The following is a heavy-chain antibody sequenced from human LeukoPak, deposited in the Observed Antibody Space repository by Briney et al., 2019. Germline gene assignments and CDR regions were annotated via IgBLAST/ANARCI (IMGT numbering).Heavy chain of an antibody. V-gene: IGHV3-30*14. Sequence: GGSLRLSCAASGFTFSSYAIHWVRQAPGKGLEWVAVLSYDGDNKYLAPSVKGRFTISRSNSKDTIYLQMNSRRAEDTALDYCARDALVRGVITAPDYWGQGTLVSVSS. D-gene: IGHD3-10*01. CDR2: LSYDGDNK. J-gene: IGHJ4*02. CDR1: GFTFSSYA. CDR3: ARDALVRGVITAPDY.